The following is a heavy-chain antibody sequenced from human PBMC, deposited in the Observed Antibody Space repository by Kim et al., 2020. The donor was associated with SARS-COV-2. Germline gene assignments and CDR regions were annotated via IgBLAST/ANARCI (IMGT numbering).Heavy chain of an antibody. V-gene: IGHV4-39*01. CDR1: GGSISSSSYY. CDR2: IYYSGST. CDR3: AGEAVRYTQYYYYGMDV. Sequence: SETLSLTCTVSGGSISSSSYYWGWIRQPPGKGLEWIGSIYYSGSTYYNPSLKSRVTISVDTSKNQFSLKLSSVTAADTAVYYCAGEAVRYTQYYYYGMDVWGQGTTVTVSS. D-gene: IGHD1-20*01. J-gene: IGHJ6*02.